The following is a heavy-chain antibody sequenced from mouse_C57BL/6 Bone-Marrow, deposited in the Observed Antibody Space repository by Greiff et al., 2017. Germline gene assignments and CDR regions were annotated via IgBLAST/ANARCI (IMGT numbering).Heavy chain of an antibody. D-gene: IGHD2-2*01. CDR1: GYAFTNYL. J-gene: IGHJ1*03. Sequence: QVQLKQSGAELVRPGTSVKVSCKASGYAFTNYLIEWVNQRPGQGLEWMGVINPGSGGTNYNETFKGKATMSADKSSSTVYMQLSRLTAEDSAVYFCATSRWLRGYFDVWGTGTTVTVSS. CDR2: INPGSGGT. CDR3: ATSRWLRGYFDV. V-gene: IGHV1-54*01.